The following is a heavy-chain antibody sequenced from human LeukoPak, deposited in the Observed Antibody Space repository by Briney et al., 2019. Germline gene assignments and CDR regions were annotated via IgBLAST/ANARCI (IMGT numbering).Heavy chain of an antibody. CDR3: AKGSYDILTGYYCDY. V-gene: IGHV3-9*01. CDR1: GFTFADYA. J-gene: IGHJ4*02. D-gene: IGHD3-9*01. CDR2: ICWNSGSI. Sequence: GGSLRLSSAASGFTFADYAMHSGRQAPGESLERVSGICWNSGSIGYTDSVKGRFTISRDNAKTSLYLHMNSLRAEDTPLYYCAKGSYDILTGYYCDYWGQGTLVTVSS.